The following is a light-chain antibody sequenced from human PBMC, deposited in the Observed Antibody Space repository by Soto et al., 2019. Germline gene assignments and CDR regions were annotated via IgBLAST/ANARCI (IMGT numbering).Light chain of an antibody. CDR1: SSDIGGYDY. Sequence: QSVLTQPASVSGSPGQSITISCTGTSSDIGGYDYVSWYQQRPGKAPKLMIYEVRYRPSGVSNRSSGSKSGNTASLTISGLQAEDEADYYCCSYTRTSNHYFFGSGTEVTVL. CDR2: EVR. J-gene: IGLJ1*01. CDR3: CSYTRTSNHYF. V-gene: IGLV2-14*01.